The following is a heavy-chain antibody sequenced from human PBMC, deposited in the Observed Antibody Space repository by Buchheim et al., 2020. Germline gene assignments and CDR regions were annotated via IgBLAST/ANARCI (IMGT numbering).Heavy chain of an antibody. CDR1: GYSFTGAY. D-gene: IGHD5-24*01. V-gene: IGHV5-51*01. Sequence: EVQLVQSGAEVKRPGESLRISCQGSGYSFTGAYIAWVRQMPGKGLEWMGLIYPGDSYTKYSPSFEGLVTMSVDKSIRTAYLQWRSLRTSDTAIYYCARRARDSSGYNFDFWGQGTL. CDR3: ARRARDSSGYNFDF. J-gene: IGHJ4*02. CDR2: IYPGDSYT.